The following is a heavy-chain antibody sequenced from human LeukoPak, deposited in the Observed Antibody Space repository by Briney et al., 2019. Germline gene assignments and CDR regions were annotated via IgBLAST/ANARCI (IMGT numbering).Heavy chain of an antibody. V-gene: IGHV3-48*04. CDR3: ARVGYPKLLWFGFYY. D-gene: IGHD3-10*01. CDR1: GFTFSSYS. J-gene: IGHJ4*02. Sequence: GGSLRLSCAASGFTFSSYSMNWVRQAPGKGLEWVSYISSSSSTIYYADSVKGRFTISRDNAKNSLYLQMNSLRAEDTAVYYCARVGYPKLLWFGFYYWGQGTLATVSS. CDR2: ISSSSSTI.